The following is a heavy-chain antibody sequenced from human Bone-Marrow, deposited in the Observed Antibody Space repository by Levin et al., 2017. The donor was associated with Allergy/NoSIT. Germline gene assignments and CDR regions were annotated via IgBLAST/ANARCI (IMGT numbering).Heavy chain of an antibody. J-gene: IGHJ6*02. CDR2: ISYDGSNK. Sequence: GGSLRLSCAASGFTFSSYAMHWVRQAPGKGLEWVAVISYDGSNKYYADSVKGRFTISRDNSKNTLYLQMNSLRAEDTAVYYCARGGDNYYYYYGMDVWGQGTTVTVSS. CDR1: GFTFSSYA. D-gene: IGHD1-14*01. V-gene: IGHV3-30-3*01. CDR3: ARGGDNYYYYYGMDV.